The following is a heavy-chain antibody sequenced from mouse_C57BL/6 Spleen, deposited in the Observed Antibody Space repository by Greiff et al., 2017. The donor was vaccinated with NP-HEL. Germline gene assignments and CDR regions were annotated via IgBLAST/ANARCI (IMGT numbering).Heavy chain of an antibody. CDR1: GYTFTSYW. CDR2: IDPSDSET. V-gene: IGHV1-52*01. CDR3: AREDTTVDSCYFDV. D-gene: IGHD1-1*01. J-gene: IGHJ1*03. Sequence: QVQLQQPGAELVRPGSSVKLSCKASGYTFTSYWMHWVKQRPIQGLEWIGNIDPSDSETHYNQKFKDKPTLTVDKSSSKADMQLSSLTSEDSAVYYWAREDTTVDSCYFDVWGTGTTVTVSS.